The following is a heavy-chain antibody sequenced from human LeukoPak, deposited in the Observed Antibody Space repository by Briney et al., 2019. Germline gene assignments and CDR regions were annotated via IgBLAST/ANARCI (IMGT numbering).Heavy chain of an antibody. J-gene: IGHJ4*02. V-gene: IGHV1-3*01. CDR2: ISAGNGNT. Sequence: ASVKVSCKASGYTFTSYAIHWVRQAPGQRLEWMEWISAGNGNTKYSQNFQGRVTFISNTSATTAFMELSSLRSEDAAVYYCARDSGSGSNDYWGQGTLVTVSS. D-gene: IGHD1-26*01. CDR3: ARDSGSGSNDY. CDR1: GYTFTSYA.